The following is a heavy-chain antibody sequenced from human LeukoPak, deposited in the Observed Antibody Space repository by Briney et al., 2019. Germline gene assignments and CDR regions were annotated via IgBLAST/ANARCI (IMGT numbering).Heavy chain of an antibody. CDR3: ARVNRDGYISWADY. V-gene: IGHV1-2*02. D-gene: IGHD5-24*01. J-gene: IGHJ4*02. Sequence: GSVKVSCKASGYTFTDYYMHWVRQAPGQGLEWMGWINPNSGGTNYAQKFQGRVTMTRDTSISTAYMELSRLRSDDTAVYYCARVNRDGYISWADYWGQGTLVTVSS. CDR2: INPNSGGT. CDR1: GYTFTDYY.